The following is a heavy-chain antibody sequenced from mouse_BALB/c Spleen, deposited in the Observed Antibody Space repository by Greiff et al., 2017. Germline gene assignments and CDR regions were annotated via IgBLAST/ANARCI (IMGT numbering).Heavy chain of an antibody. J-gene: IGHJ1*01. CDR1: GFTFSSFG. V-gene: IGHV5-17*02. D-gene: IGHD1-1*01. CDR2: ISSGSSTI. CDR3: ARGPLRGYFDV. Sequence: EVQRVESGGGLVQPGGSRKLSCAASGFTFSSFGMHWVRQAPEKGLEWVAYISSGSSTIYYADTVKGRFTISRDNPKNTLFLQMTSLRSEDTAMYYCARGPLRGYFDVWGAGTTVTVSS.